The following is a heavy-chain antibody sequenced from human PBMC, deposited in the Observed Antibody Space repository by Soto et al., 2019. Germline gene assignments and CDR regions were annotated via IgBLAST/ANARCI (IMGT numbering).Heavy chain of an antibody. D-gene: IGHD2-15*01. CDR2: IYFDGITT. J-gene: IGHJ4*02. Sequence: EVQLVESGGGVVQPGGTLSLSCTASGFTFNTHWMHWVRQAPGKGLVWVSRIYFDGITTNYAVSVKGRLTVSRDNAKNTVYLHVNTLTDEDPAGYYCARGGAMVVDYWGQGTLVTVSS. V-gene: IGHV3-74*01. CDR1: GFTFNTHW. CDR3: ARGGAMVVDY.